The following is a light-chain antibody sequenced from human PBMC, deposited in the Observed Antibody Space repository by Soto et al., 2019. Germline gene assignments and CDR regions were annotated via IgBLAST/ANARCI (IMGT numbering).Light chain of an antibody. CDR2: GNT. Sequence: QSVLTQPPSMSGAPGQRVTISCTGISSNIGAGYDVHWYQLLPGTAPKLLIYGNTNRPSGVPDRFSGSKSGTSASLAITGLRAEDEADYYCQSHDSSLNSWVFGGGTKLTVL. CDR1: SSNIGAGYD. J-gene: IGLJ3*02. V-gene: IGLV1-40*01. CDR3: QSHDSSLNSWV.